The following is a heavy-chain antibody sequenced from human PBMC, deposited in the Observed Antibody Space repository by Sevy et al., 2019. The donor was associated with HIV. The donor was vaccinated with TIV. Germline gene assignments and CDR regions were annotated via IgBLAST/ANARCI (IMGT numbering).Heavy chain of an antibody. J-gene: IGHJ6*02. CDR1: GFTFSSYS. V-gene: IGHV3-48*02. CDR3: ARNEAVRGVITTLDYYYGMDV. Sequence: GGCLRLSCAASGFTFSSYSMNWVRQAPGKGLEWVSYISSSSSTIYYADSVKGRFTISRDNAKNSLYLQMNSLRDEDTAVYYCARNEAVRGVITTLDYYYGMDVWGQGTTVTVSS. D-gene: IGHD3-10*01. CDR2: ISSSSSTI.